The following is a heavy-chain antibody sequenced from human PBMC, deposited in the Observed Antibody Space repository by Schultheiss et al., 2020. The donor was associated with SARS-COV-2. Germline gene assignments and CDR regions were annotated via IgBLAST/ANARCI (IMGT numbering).Heavy chain of an antibody. D-gene: IGHD4-23*01. CDR1: GFSLSTSGVG. CDR2: VDWDDDK. CDR3: ARIPYGGNSGPFDY. V-gene: IGHV2-70*01. J-gene: IGHJ4*02. Sequence: SGPTLVKPTETLTLTCTFSGFSLSTSGVGVGWIRQPPGKALEWLALVDWDDDKHYSSSLKTRLTISKDTSKNQVVLTMTNMDPVDTAMYYCARIPYGGNSGPFDYWGQGTLVTVSS.